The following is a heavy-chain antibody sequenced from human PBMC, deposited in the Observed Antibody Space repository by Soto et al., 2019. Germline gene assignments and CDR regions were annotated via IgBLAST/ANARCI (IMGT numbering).Heavy chain of an antibody. CDR1: GLTFIDYA. V-gene: IGHV3-23*01. D-gene: IGHD6-19*01. J-gene: IGHJ4*02. CDR3: ARTDKFNPQSSGWANRFDY. Sequence: EVQLLESGGGLVQPGGSLRLSCAASGLTFIDYAMTWVRQAPGKGLEWVSTIGRSGDSTYYRDSVKGRFTISRDNSKKKVYLQMNSLRAEATAGYYCARTDKFNPQSSGWANRFDYWGQGTLVTVSS. CDR2: IGRSGDST.